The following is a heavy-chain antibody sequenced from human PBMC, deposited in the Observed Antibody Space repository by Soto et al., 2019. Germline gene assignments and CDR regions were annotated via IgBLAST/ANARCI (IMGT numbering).Heavy chain of an antibody. Sequence: GESLKISCKGSGYSFTSYWISWVRQMPGKGLEWMGIIYPGDSDTNYNPYFQGQVTISADKSISTVYLQWSSLKASDTVMYYCARPKGPDYGEAFDIWGQGTMVTVSS. D-gene: IGHD4-17*01. J-gene: IGHJ3*02. CDR1: GYSFTSYW. CDR2: IYPGDSDT. CDR3: ARPKGPDYGEAFDI. V-gene: IGHV5-51*01.